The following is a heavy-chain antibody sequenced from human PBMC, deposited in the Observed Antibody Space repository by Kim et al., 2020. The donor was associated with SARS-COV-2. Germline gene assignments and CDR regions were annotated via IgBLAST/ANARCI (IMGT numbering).Heavy chain of an antibody. CDR3: ARDRDDYVGKQDFDY. Sequence: SVKVSCKASGGTFSSYSITWVRQAPGQGLEWMGMIIPSVGIPNYAQKFQGRVTITADTSTSTAYMELSSLRSEDTAVYYCARDRDDYVGKQDFDYWGQGTLVTVSS. J-gene: IGHJ4*02. V-gene: IGHV1-69*04. CDR1: GGTFSSYS. D-gene: IGHD3-16*01. CDR2: IIPSVGIP.